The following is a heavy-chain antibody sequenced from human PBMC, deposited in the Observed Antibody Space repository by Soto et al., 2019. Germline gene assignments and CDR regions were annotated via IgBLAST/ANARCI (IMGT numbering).Heavy chain of an antibody. CDR1: GGTFSKYA. D-gene: IGHD3-22*01. J-gene: IGHJ6*02. CDR2: TIPMFGTP. CDR3: ARPLRDRNYYYGMAV. Sequence: QVQLVQSGAEMQQPGASVRVSCKAPGGTFSKYAFSWVRQAPGQGLEWLVGTIPMFGTPNYAQKFQGRVAISADESTATVYMELSSLRSEDTAVYFCARPLRDRNYYYGMAVWGQGTTVTVSS. V-gene: IGHV1-69*01.